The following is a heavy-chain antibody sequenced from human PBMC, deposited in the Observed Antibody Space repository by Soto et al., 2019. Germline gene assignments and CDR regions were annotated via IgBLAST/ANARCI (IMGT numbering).Heavy chain of an antibody. CDR3: ARDGGTGYDFWSGYYSSFYFDY. J-gene: IGHJ4*02. CDR2: ISAYNGNT. D-gene: IGHD3-3*01. V-gene: IGHV1-18*01. CDR1: GYTFTSYG. Sequence: QVQLVQSGAEVKKPGASVKVSCKASGYTFTSYGISWVRQAPGQGLEWMGWISAYNGNTNYAQKLQGRVTMTTDTTTSTAYMELMSLRSDDTDVYYCARDGGTGYDFWSGYYSSFYFDYWGQGTLVTVSS.